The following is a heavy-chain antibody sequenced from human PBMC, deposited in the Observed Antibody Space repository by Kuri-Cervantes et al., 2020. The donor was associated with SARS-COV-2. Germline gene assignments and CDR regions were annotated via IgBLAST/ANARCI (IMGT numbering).Heavy chain of an antibody. CDR1: GFSFRDYA. V-gene: IGHV3-69-1*01. CDR2: ITSRPTM. Sequence: GESLKISCVASGFSFRDYAMSWVRQAPGKGLEWISYITSRPTMYYADSVKGRFTVSRDNAKDSVYLQMNNLRVEDTAVYYCAREARQYCDSSTCYVGPSDDYWGQGTLVTVSS. CDR3: AREARQYCDSSTCYVGPSDDY. J-gene: IGHJ4*02. D-gene: IGHD2-2*01.